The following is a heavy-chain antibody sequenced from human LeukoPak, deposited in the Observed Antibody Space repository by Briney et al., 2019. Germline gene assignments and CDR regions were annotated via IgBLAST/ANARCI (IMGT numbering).Heavy chain of an antibody. CDR2: IRYDGSNK. Sequence: GGSLRLSCAASGFTFSSYGMHWVRQAPGKGLEWVAFIRYDGSNKYYADFVKGRFTISRDNSKNTLYLQMNSLRAEDTAVYYCAKGPTHMGIAAADPFDYWGQGTLVTVSS. CDR1: GFTFSSYG. J-gene: IGHJ4*02. D-gene: IGHD6-13*01. V-gene: IGHV3-30*02. CDR3: AKGPTHMGIAAADPFDY.